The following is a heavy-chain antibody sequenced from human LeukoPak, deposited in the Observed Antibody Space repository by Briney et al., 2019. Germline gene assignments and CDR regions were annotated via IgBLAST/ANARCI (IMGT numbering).Heavy chain of an antibody. V-gene: IGHV1-18*01. CDR3: ARSLDASWLQCPEF. Sequence: ASVKVSCKTSGYTFTRYGITWVRQAPGQGLVWMGWISTYNGNTNYAQKLQGRVTMTTDTSTSTAYMELRSLRYDDTAVYYCARSLDASWLQCPEFWGQGTLVTVSP. D-gene: IGHD5-24*01. CDR1: GYTFTRYG. CDR2: ISTYNGNT. J-gene: IGHJ4*02.